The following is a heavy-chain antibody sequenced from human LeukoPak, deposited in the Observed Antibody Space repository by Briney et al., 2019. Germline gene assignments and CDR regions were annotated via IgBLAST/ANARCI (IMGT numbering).Heavy chain of an antibody. D-gene: IGHD3-10*01. CDR1: GGSISSGGYY. J-gene: IGHJ4*02. CDR2: IYYSGST. V-gene: IGHV4-31*03. Sequence: SETLSLTCTVSGGSISSGGYYWSWIRQHPGKGLEWIGYIYYSGSTYYNPSLKSRVTISVDTSKNRFSLKLSSVTAADTAVYYCARVPMVRGVIIKYYFDYWGQGTLVTVSS. CDR3: ARVPMVRGVIIKYYFDY.